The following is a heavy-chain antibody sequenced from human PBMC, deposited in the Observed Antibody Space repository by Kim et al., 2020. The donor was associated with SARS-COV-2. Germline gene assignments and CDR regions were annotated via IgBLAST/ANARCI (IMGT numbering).Heavy chain of an antibody. J-gene: IGHJ6*02. Sequence: GESLKISCKXSGYSFTSYWIGWVRQMPGKGLEWMGIIYPGDSDTRYSPSFQGQVTISADKSISTAYLQWSSLKATDTAMYYCARHGSNYGHWDYYYYGMDVWGQGTTVTVSS. CDR3: ARHGSNYGHWDYYYYGMDV. V-gene: IGHV5-51*01. D-gene: IGHD4-4*01. CDR1: GYSFTSYW. CDR2: IYPGDSDT.